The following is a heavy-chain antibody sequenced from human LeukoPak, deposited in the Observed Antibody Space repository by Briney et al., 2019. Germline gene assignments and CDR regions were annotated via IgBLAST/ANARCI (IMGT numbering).Heavy chain of an antibody. Sequence: GGSLRLSCAASGFTFDDYAMHWVRQAPGKGLEWVSGISWNSGSIGYADSVKGRFTISRDNAKNSLYLQMNSLRAEDTALYYCAKDEAPLTLWYPDYWGQGTLVTVSS. CDR3: AKDEAPLTLWYPDY. CDR2: ISWNSGSI. D-gene: IGHD3-10*01. CDR1: GFTFDDYA. J-gene: IGHJ4*02. V-gene: IGHV3-9*01.